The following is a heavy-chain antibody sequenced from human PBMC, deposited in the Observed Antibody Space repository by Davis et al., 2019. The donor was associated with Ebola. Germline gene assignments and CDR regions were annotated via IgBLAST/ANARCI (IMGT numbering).Heavy chain of an antibody. V-gene: IGHV3-23*01. CDR3: AKVDYGDLSFDY. CDR2: ISGSGGST. CDR1: GFTFSSYA. J-gene: IGHJ4*02. D-gene: IGHD4-17*01. Sequence: GESLKISCAASGFTFSSYAMSWVRQAPGKGLEWVSAISGSGGSTDYADSVKGRFTISRDNSKNTLYLQMNSLRAEDTAVYYCAKVDYGDLSFDYWGQGTLVTVSS.